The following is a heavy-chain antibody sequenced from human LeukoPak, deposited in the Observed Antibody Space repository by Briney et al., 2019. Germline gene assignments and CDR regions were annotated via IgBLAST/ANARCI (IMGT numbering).Heavy chain of an antibody. V-gene: IGHV3-74*01. CDR3: VSDSGLRSGGDS. J-gene: IGHJ4*02. CDR1: GFNLRTFW. CDR2: ISPDGSVT. D-gene: IGHD1-26*01. Sequence: GGSLRLSCAASGFNLRTFWIHWIRQDAGGRLVWVSRISPDGSVTTYTASVKGRFAISRDNAKNTLYLEMNSLRADDAAIYYCVSDSGLRSGGDSWGQGTPVTVSS.